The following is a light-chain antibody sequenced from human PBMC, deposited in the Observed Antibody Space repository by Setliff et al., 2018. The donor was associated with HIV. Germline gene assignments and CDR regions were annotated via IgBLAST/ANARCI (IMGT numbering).Light chain of an antibody. V-gene: IGLV2-11*01. CDR2: DVS. Sequence: QSVLTQPRSVSGSPGQSVTISCTGTSSDVGGYNYVSWYQQRPGKAPKLIIYDVSKRPSGVPDRFSGSKSGSTASLTISGLQAEDEADYYCCSYAGYYSFDVFGNGTKVTVL. CDR1: SSDVGGYNY. J-gene: IGLJ1*01. CDR3: CSYAGYYSFDV.